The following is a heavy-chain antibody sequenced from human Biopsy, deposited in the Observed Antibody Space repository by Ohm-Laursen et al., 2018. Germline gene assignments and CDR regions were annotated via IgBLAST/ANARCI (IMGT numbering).Heavy chain of an antibody. CDR2: IYTIGDT. CDR3: AREDEGLLRALDL. CDR1: GASVKTSGYF. V-gene: IGHV4-61*09. Sequence: TPSLTCSVSGASVKTSGYFWTWVRQPAGKGLEWIGHIYTIGDTTYNPSLESRVTMSLDTSKNQFSLKMTSLTAADTAVYFCAREDEGLLRALDLWGQGTMVTVSS. D-gene: IGHD3-3*01. J-gene: IGHJ3*01.